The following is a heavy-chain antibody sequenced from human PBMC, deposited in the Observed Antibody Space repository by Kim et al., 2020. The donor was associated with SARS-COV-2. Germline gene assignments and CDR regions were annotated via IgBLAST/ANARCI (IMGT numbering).Heavy chain of an antibody. CDR3: ATDETRIALAGTWFDL. D-gene: IGHD6-19*01. Sequence: GGSLRLSCAASGFTFSSYSMNWVRQAPGKGLEWVSYISNSSNTIYYADSVKGRFTISRDNAKNSLYLQMNSLRDEDTAVYYCATDETRIALAGTWFDLWGQGTLVHVPS. CDR1: GFTFSSYS. CDR2: ISNSSNTI. J-gene: IGHJ5*02. V-gene: IGHV3-48*02.